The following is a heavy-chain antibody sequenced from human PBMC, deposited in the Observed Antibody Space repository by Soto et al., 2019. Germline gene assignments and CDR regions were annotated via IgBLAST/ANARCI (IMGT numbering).Heavy chain of an antibody. CDR3: AISQDRGGRTTFIY. CDR1: GFTFTMYW. V-gene: IGHV3-74*01. D-gene: IGHD3-16*01. Sequence: GGSLRLSCEASGFTFTMYWMHWVRQAPGKGLVWVSRVNSDGTGTTYADSVKGRFTVSRGNAKNSVFLQMDSLRAEDAGVYYCAISQDRGGRTTFIYWGQGTQVTVSS. CDR2: VNSDGTGT. J-gene: IGHJ4*02.